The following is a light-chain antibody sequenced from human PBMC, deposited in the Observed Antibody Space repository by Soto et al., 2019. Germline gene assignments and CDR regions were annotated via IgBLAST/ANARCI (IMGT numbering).Light chain of an antibody. CDR1: STDVGGYNY. V-gene: IGLV2-14*01. CDR2: DVS. CDR3: SSYTSSNTYV. Sequence: QSVLTQPASVSGSPRQSITISCTGTSTDVGGYNYVSWYQQYPGKVPKLIIYDVSNRPSGVSNRFSGSKSGNTASLTISGLQAEDEADYYCSSYTSSNTYVFGTGTKHRP. J-gene: IGLJ1*01.